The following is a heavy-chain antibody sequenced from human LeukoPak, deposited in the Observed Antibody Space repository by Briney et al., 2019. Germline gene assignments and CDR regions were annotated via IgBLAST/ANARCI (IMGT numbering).Heavy chain of an antibody. J-gene: IGHJ4*02. CDR1: GFPFSDFS. V-gene: IGHV3-23*01. CDR3: AKQSYARSLGE. CDR2: TNSGGTTT. Sequence: PGGSLRLSCATSGFPFSDFSMTWVRQAPGKGLEWISTTNSGGTTTYYAESVKGRFTISRDNFKNALYLQMSSLRVEDTAIYYCAKQSYARSLGEGGAGTLVTVSS. D-gene: IGHD3-10*02.